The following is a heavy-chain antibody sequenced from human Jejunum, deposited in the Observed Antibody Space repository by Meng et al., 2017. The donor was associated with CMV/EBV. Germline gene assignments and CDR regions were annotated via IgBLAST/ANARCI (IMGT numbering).Heavy chain of an antibody. D-gene: IGHD3-10*01. Sequence: ITMKAAGTTPVKPTQTLTLTCNLSGFSLRPGGVGVGWIRQPPGKALEYLALIYWDNDKFYSTSLKSRLTIAKDTPKNQVVLTMTNMDPVDTATYYCAHRREHSGSWGWGDFDYWGQGTLVTVPQ. CDR1: GFSLRPGGVG. CDR3: AHRREHSGSWGWGDFDY. CDR2: IYWDNDK. V-gene: IGHV2-5*02. J-gene: IGHJ4*02.